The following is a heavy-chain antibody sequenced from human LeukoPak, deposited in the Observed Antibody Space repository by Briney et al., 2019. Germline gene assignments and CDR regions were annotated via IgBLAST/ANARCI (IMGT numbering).Heavy chain of an antibody. CDR3: ARSRRPYCSGGSCYPFDY. CDR2: ISSSGSTI. D-gene: IGHD2-15*01. J-gene: IGHJ4*02. Sequence: GGSLRLSCAASGFTFSSYWMSWVRQAPGKGLEWVSYISSSGSTIYYADSVKGRFTISRDNAKNSLYLQMNSLRAEDTAVYYCARSRRPYCSGGSCYPFDYWGQGTLVTVSS. CDR1: GFTFSSYW. V-gene: IGHV3-48*04.